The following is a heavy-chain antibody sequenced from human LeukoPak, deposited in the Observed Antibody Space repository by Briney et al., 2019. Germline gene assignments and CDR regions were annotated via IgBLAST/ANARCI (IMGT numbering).Heavy chain of an antibody. CDR1: GCSISSGYY. CDR3: ARDQGLWEGASGYYDSTGFDY. CDR2: IYHSGST. J-gene: IGHJ4*02. Sequence: SETLSLTCTVSGCSISSGYYWGWIRQPPGKGLEWIGSIYHSGSTYYNPSLKSRVTISVDTSKNQFSLKLSSVTAADTAVYYCARDQGLWEGASGYYDSTGFDYWGQGTLVTVSS. D-gene: IGHD3-22*01. V-gene: IGHV4-38-2*02.